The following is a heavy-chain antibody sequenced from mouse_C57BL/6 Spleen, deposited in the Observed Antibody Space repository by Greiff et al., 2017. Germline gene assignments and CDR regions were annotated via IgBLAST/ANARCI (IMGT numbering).Heavy chain of an antibody. D-gene: IGHD2-3*01. CDR1: GYSITSGYY. Sequence: EVQLQQSGPGLVKPSQSLSLTCSVTGYSITSGYYWNWIRQFPGNKLEWMGYISYDGSNNYNPSHKNRSSITRDTSKNQFFLKLNSVTTEDTATYYCARGDYDGSDYWGQGSTLTVSS. J-gene: IGHJ2*01. CDR2: ISYDGSN. CDR3: ARGDYDGSDY. V-gene: IGHV3-6*01.